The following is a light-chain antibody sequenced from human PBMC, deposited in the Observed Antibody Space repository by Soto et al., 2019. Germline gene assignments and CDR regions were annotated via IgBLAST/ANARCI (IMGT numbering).Light chain of an antibody. V-gene: IGKV1-12*01. CDR1: QGISNW. J-gene: IGKJ4*01. Sequence: DIQMTQSPSSVSAPAGDRVTISCRASQGISNWLAWYQQQPGKAPKLLIYAASGLQSGDPSRFSGGGSGTHYTLIISSLQPTDCATYYCQQTNTVLPLTFGGGTKVEIK. CDR2: AAS. CDR3: QQTNTVLPLT.